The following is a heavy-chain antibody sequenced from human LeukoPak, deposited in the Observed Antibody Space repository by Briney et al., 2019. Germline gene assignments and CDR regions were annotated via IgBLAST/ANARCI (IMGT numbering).Heavy chain of an antibody. CDR2: ISGSGGST. CDR1: GFTFSSYG. D-gene: IGHD4-23*01. Sequence: GGSLRLSCAASGFTFSSYGMSWVRQAPGRGLEWVSAISGSGGSTYYADSVKGRFTISRDNSKNTLYLQMNSLRAEDTAVYYCAKDSTTVVTPFDYWGQGTLVTVSS. J-gene: IGHJ4*02. V-gene: IGHV3-23*01. CDR3: AKDSTTVVTPFDY.